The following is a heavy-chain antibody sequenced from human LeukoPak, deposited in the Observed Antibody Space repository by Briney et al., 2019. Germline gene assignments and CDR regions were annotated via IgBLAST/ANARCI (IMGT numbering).Heavy chain of an antibody. V-gene: IGHV1-2*02. CDR2: INPNSGGT. CDR3: ARGVAFAGRREIDY. Sequence: GASVKVSCRASGYTFTGYYMHWVRQAPGQGLEWMGWINPNSGGTNYAQKFQGRVTMTRDTSISTAYMELSRLRSDDTAVYYCARGVAFAGRREIDYWGQGTLVTVSS. D-gene: IGHD2-15*01. J-gene: IGHJ4*02. CDR1: GYTFTGYY.